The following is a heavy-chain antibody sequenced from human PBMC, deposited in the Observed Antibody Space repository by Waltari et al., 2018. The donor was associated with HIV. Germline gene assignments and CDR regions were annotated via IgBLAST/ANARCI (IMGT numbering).Heavy chain of an antibody. Sequence: QVQLVESGGGVVQPGRSLRLSCAASGFPFRNFAMPGVRQAPGKGLEWVAVIWYDGENKYYADSVKGRFTISRDNSKNTLYLQMNSLRVEDTAVYYCARGGYYYDISGYYHYWGQGTLVTVSS. J-gene: IGHJ4*02. CDR1: GFPFRNFA. CDR3: ARGGYYYDISGYYHY. CDR2: IWYDGENK. D-gene: IGHD3-22*01. V-gene: IGHV3-33*01.